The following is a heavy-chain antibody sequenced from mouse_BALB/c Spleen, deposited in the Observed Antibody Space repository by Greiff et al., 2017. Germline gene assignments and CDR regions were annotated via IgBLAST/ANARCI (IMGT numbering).Heavy chain of an antibody. CDR2: INPSNGRT. CDR1: GYTFTSYW. J-gene: IGHJ3*01. CDR3: ARSYYDYDGFAY. V-gene: IGHV1S81*02. D-gene: IGHD2-4*01. Sequence: QVQLQQSGPELVKPGASVKLSCKASGYTFTSYWMHWVKQRPGQGLEWIGEINPSNGRTNYNEKFKSKATLTVDKSSSTAYMQLKSLTSEDSAVYYCARSYYDYDGFAYWGQGTLVTVSA.